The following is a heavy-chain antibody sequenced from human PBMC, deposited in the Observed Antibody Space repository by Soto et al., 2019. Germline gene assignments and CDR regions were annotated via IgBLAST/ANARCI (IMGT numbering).Heavy chain of an antibody. CDR3: ERQDTSGYAFDY. J-gene: IGHJ4*02. CDR2: ISYSGST. D-gene: IGHD3-22*01. Sequence: SETLSLTCTVSGGSISSFDWNWIRQSPGKGLEWIGYISYSGSTNYNPSLKSRVTISVDTSKNQFSLKLSSVTAADTAVYYCERQDTSGYAFDYWGQGTLVTVSS. CDR1: GGSISSFD. V-gene: IGHV4-59*08.